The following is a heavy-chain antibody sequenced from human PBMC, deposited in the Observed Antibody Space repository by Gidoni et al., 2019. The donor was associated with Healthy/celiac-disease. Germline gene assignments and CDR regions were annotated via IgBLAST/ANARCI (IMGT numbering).Heavy chain of an antibody. D-gene: IGHD6-6*01. J-gene: IGHJ6*02. CDR3: ARVPHSSSYYYYYYGMDV. V-gene: IGHV4-34*01. CDR2: INHSGST. CDR1: GGSFSGYY. Sequence: QVQLQQWGAGLLKPSETLSLTCAVYGGSFSGYYWSWIRQPPGKGLEWIGEINHSGSTKYNPSLKSRVTISVDTSKNQFSLKLSSVTAADTAVYYCARVPHSSSYYYYYYGMDVWGQGTTVTVSS.